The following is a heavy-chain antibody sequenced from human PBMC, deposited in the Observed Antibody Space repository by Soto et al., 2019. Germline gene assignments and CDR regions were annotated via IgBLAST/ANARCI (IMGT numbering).Heavy chain of an antibody. D-gene: IGHD4-17*01. CDR3: AKYGTVTTVLNDY. Sequence: EVQLLESGGGLVQPGGSLRLSCAASGFTFSSYAMSWVRQAPGKGLEWVSGISGSGGNIYYADSVKGRFTTSRDNSKNTLHLQMSSLRAEDTAVDYCAKYGTVTTVLNDYWGQGTLVTVSS. V-gene: IGHV3-23*01. CDR2: ISGSGGNI. CDR1: GFTFSSYA. J-gene: IGHJ4*02.